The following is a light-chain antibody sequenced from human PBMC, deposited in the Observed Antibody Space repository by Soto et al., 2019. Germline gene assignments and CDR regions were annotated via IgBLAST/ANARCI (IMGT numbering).Light chain of an antibody. J-gene: IGLJ3*02. CDR2: LNSDGSH. V-gene: IGLV4-69*01. CDR1: SGHSSYA. CDR3: QTWGTGTRGV. Sequence: QLVLTQSPSASASLGASVKLTCTLSSGHSSYAIAWHQLQPEKGPRYLMKLNSDGSHSKGDGIPDRFSGSSSGAERYLTISSLQSEDEADYYCQTWGTGTRGVFGGGTKLTVL.